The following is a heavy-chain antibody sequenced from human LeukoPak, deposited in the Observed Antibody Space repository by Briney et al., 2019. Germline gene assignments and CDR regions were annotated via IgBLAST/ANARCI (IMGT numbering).Heavy chain of an antibody. CDR3: SRGSSCYYRNGVLFYF. Sequence: SETLSLTCAVHGGPFSGYYWRWIRQPPGKGLEWIGEINHSGSTNYNPSFKSRVSISVNTYNNQFSLKLSYVTRADTAVYYCSRGSSCYYRNGVLFYFGGQGTLVTVSS. CDR2: INHSGST. CDR1: GGPFSGYY. D-gene: IGHD3-22*01. V-gene: IGHV4-34*01. J-gene: IGHJ4*02.